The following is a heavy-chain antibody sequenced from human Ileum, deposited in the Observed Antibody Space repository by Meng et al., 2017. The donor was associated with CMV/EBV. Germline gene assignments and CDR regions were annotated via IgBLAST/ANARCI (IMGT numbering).Heavy chain of an antibody. D-gene: IGHD3-10*01. J-gene: IGHJ4*02. CDR1: GGSFSGYY. CDR3: ARGYTSGY. CDR2: INHGGST. V-gene: IGHV4-34*01. Sequence: TLSLTCAVYGGSFSGYYWSWIRQPPGKGLEWIGEINHGGSTNYNPSLKSRVTISVDTSKNQFSLKLSSATAADTAVYYCARGYTSGYWGQGTLVTVSS.